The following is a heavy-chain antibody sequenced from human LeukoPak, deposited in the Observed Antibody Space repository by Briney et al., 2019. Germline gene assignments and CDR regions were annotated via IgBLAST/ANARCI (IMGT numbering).Heavy chain of an antibody. CDR1: GASISSSSYN. CDR2: IYYSGRT. J-gene: IGHJ4*02. V-gene: IGHV4-39*07. Sequence: SETLSLTCTVSGASISSSSYNWGWIRQPPGKGLEWIGSIYYSGRTYYNPSLNSRVTISVDTSKNQFSLKLTSVTAADTAVYCCGSGWFAGPFGYWGQGALVTVSS. D-gene: IGHD6-19*01. CDR3: GSGWFAGPFGY.